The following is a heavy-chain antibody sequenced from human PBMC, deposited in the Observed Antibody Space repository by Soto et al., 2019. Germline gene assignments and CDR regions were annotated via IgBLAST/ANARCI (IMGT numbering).Heavy chain of an antibody. V-gene: IGHV3-30*18. Sequence: QVQLVESGGGVVQPGRSQRLSCVASGFSFSSYGMHWVRQAPGKGLEWVAIISYDGTNKYYADSVVGRFAISRDNSKNTLYLQMYGLRADDTAVYYCAKDAGGGLGARRFDSWGQGTRVTVSS. J-gene: IGHJ4*02. CDR3: AKDAGGGLGARRFDS. CDR1: GFSFSSYG. D-gene: IGHD3-16*01. CDR2: ISYDGTNK.